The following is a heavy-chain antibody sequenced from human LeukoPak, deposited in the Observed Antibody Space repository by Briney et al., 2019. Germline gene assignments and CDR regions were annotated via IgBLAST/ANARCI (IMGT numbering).Heavy chain of an antibody. D-gene: IGHD1-1*01. CDR3: ARGAWNVPADY. Sequence: ASVKVTCKASGYTFTGHYMHWVRQAPGQGLEWMGWINPNSGGTNYAQKFQGRVTMTRDTSISTAYMEVSRLGSDDTAVYYCARGAWNVPADYWGQGPLVTVPS. CDR2: INPNSGGT. J-gene: IGHJ4*02. V-gene: IGHV1-2*02. CDR1: GYTFTGHY.